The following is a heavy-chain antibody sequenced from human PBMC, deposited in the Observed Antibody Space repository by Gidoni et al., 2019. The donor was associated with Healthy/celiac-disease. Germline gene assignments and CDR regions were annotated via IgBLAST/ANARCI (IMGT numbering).Heavy chain of an antibody. D-gene: IGHD1-26*01. V-gene: IGHV3-30*18. CDR3: AKGMREVRSPRPYPIYYYYGMDV. CDR1: GFTFSSYG. J-gene: IGHJ6*02. CDR2: ISYDGSNK. Sequence: QVQLVESGGGVVQPGRSLRLSLAASGFTFSSYGMHWVRQAPGKGLEWVAVISYDGSNKYYADSVKGRFTISRDNSKNTLYLQMNSLRAEDTAVYYCAKGMREVRSPRPYPIYYYYGMDVWGQGTTVTVSS.